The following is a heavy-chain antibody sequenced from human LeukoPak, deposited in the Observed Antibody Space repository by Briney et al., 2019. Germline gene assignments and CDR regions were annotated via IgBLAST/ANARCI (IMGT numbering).Heavy chain of an antibody. V-gene: IGHV3-74*01. CDR2: INSDGSSR. CDR3: ARVREYYYDSSGDDLYYMDV. D-gene: IGHD3-22*01. Sequence: GGSLRLSCAASGFTFSNYWMHWVRQAPGKGLVWVSRINSDGSSRNYADSVKGRFTIPRDNAKNTLYLQMNSLRAEDTAVYYCARVREYYYDSSGDDLYYMDVWGKGTTVTVSS. J-gene: IGHJ6*03. CDR1: GFTFSNYW.